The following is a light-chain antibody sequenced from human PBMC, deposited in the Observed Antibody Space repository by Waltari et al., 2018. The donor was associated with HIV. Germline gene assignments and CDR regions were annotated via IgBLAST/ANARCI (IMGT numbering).Light chain of an antibody. V-gene: IGKV3-20*01. Sequence: EIVLTQSPGTLSLSPGDRATLSCRASQSVRSRYLAWYQQKPGQAPRLLIYGASSRATCIPDRFSGSGSGTDFTLTISRLVPEDFALYYCQQYGSSPRTFGQGTKVEIK. CDR2: GAS. CDR3: QQYGSSPRT. CDR1: QSVRSRY. J-gene: IGKJ1*01.